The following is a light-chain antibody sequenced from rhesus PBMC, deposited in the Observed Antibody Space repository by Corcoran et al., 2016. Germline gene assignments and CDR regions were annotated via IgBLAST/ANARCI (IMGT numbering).Light chain of an antibody. V-gene: IGKV1-22*01. CDR2: KAS. J-gene: IGKJ4*01. CDR3: QQYSSSPLT. Sequence: DIQLTQSPSSLSASVGDTVTITCRASQSISSWLAWYQTKPGKPPKLLIYKASTFQIGVPSRFSGSGSGTDFTLTISSLHSEDFATYYGQQYSSSPLTFGGGTKVEIK. CDR1: QSISSW.